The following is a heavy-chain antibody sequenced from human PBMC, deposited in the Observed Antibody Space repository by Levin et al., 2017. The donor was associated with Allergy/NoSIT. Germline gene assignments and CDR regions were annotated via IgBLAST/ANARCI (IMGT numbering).Heavy chain of an antibody. CDR3: TTDVGRYCSGGSCYHLGWYFDL. J-gene: IGHJ2*01. CDR2: IKSKTDGGTT. CDR1: GFTFSNAW. V-gene: IGHV3-15*01. D-gene: IGHD2-15*01. Sequence: GESLKISCAASGFTFSNAWMSWVRQAPGKGLEWVGRIKSKTDGGTTDYAAPVKGRFTISRDDSKNTLYLQMNSLKTEDTAVYYCTTDVGRYCSGGSCYHLGWYFDLWGRGTLVTVSS.